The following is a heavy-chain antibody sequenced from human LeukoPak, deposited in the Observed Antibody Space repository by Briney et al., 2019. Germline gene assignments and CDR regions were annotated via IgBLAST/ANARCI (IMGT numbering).Heavy chain of an antibody. CDR2: ISYDGSNK. J-gene: IGHJ4*02. Sequence: GGSLRLSCAASGFTFSSYAMHWVRQAPGKGLEWVAFISYDGSNKYYADSVKGRFTISRDNSKNTLYLQMNSLRAEDTAVYYCARESRGIAVAGTFGYWGQGTLVTVSS. CDR1: GFTFSSYA. CDR3: ARESRGIAVAGTFGY. D-gene: IGHD6-19*01. V-gene: IGHV3-30-3*01.